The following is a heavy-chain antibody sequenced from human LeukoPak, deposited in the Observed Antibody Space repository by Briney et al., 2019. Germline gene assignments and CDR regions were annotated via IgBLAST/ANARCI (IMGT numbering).Heavy chain of an antibody. CDR2: INPNSGGT. D-gene: IGHD3-22*01. CDR1: GYTFTGYY. Sequence: ASVKVSCKASGYTFTGYYMHWVQQAPGQGLEWMGWINPNSGGTNYAQKFQGRVTMTRDTSISTAYMELSRLRSDDTAVYYCARVLITMIVVDYFDYWGQGTLVTVSS. V-gene: IGHV1-2*02. J-gene: IGHJ4*02. CDR3: ARVLITMIVVDYFDY.